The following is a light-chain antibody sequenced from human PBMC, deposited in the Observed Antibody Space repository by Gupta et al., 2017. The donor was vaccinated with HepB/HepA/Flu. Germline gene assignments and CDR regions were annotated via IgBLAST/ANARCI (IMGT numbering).Light chain of an antibody. J-gene: IGLJ2*01. CDR3: AAWDDSLSGVV. V-gene: IGLV1-44*01. Sequence: QSVLTQPPSASGTPGQRVTISCSGSRSNIGSNTVNWYQQFPGTAPKLLMYRNNQRPSGVPDRFSGSKSGTSASLAISGLQSDDEADYYCAAWDDSLSGVVFGGGTKVTVL. CDR2: RNN. CDR1: RSNIGSNT.